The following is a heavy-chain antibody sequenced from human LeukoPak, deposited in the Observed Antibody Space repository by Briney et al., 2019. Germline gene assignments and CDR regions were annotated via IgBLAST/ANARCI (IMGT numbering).Heavy chain of an antibody. CDR1: GYTFTSYA. CDR3: ARGDSSGYPGLLGLDY. V-gene: IGHV7-4-1*02. J-gene: IGHJ4*02. Sequence: ASVKVSCKASGYTFTSYAMNWVRPAPGQGLEWMGWINTNTGNPTYAQGFTGRFVFSLDTSVSTAYLQISSLKAEDTAVYYCARGDSSGYPGLLGLDYWGQGTLVTVSS. D-gene: IGHD3-22*01. CDR2: INTNTGNP.